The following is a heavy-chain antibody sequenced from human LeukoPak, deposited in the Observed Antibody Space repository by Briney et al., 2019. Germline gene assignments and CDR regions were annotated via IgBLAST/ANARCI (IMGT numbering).Heavy chain of an antibody. J-gene: IGHJ4*02. CDR1: GGSFSGYY. V-gene: IGHV4-34*01. CDR3: ARGVVVVVPAARSNFDY. D-gene: IGHD2-2*01. Sequence: PSETLSLTCAVCGGSFSGYYWSWIRQPPGKGLEWIGEINHSGSTNYNPSLKSRVTISVDTSKNQFSLKLSSVTAADTAVYYCARGVVVVVPAARSNFDYWGQGTLVTVSS. CDR2: INHSGST.